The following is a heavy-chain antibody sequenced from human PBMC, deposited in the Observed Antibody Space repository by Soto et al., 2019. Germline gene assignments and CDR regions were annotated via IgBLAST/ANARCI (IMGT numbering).Heavy chain of an antibody. CDR2: IYYSGST. CDR3: ARDTRDLGYCSGGSCYSNWFDP. D-gene: IGHD2-15*01. V-gene: IGHV4-30-4*01. CDR1: GGSISSGDYY. Sequence: SETLSLTCTVSGGSISSGDYYWSWIRQPPGKGLEWIGYIYYSGSTYYNPSLKSRVTISVDTSKNQFSLKLSSVTAADTAVYYCARDTRDLGYCSGGSCYSNWFDPWGQGTLVTVSS. J-gene: IGHJ5*02.